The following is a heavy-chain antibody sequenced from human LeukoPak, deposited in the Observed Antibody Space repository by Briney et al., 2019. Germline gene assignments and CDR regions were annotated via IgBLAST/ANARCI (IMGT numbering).Heavy chain of an antibody. D-gene: IGHD3-3*01. CDR1: GGSFSGYY. CDR2: INHSGST. J-gene: IGHJ6*03. CDR3: ARGRDFWSGYSRYYYYYYMDV. V-gene: IGHV4-34*01. Sequence: SGTLSLTCAVYGGSFSGYYWSWIRQPPGKGLEWIGEINHSGSTNYNPSLKSRVTISVDTSKNQFSLKLSSVTAADTAVYYCARGRDFWSGYSRYYYYYYMDVWGKGTTVTVSS.